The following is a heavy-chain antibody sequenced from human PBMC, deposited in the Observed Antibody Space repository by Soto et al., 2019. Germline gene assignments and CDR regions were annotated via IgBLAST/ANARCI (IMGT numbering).Heavy chain of an antibody. CDR3: AKDSSPPLTMVRGVYYFDY. Sequence: GGSLRLSCAASGFTFSSYAMSWVRQAPGKGLEWVSAISGSGGSTYYADSVKGRFTISRDNSKNTLYLQMNSLRAEDTAVYYCAKDSSPPLTMVRGVYYFDYWGQGTLVTVSS. V-gene: IGHV3-23*01. CDR2: ISGSGGST. D-gene: IGHD3-10*01. CDR1: GFTFSSYA. J-gene: IGHJ4*02.